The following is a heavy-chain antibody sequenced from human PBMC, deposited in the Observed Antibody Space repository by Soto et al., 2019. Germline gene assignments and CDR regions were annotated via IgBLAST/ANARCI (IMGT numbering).Heavy chain of an antibody. J-gene: IGHJ4*02. V-gene: IGHV4-38-2*01. CDR3: TRGAGAPWVRFDS. Sequence: SETLSLTCGVSGYSITSGFYWGWVRQSPGKGLEWIGTISYSAKTFYNPSLASRFSMAVDSSKNQFSLRLTSVTAADTALYYCTRGAGAPWVRFDSWGRGILGTVSS. CDR2: ISYSAKT. CDR1: GYSITSGFY. D-gene: IGHD3-16*01.